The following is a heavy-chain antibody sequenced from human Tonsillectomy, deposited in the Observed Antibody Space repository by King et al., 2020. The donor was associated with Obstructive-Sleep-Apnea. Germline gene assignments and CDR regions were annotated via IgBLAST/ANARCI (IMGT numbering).Heavy chain of an antibody. CDR1: GFTFSNFW. CDR3: ARTWM. D-gene: IGHD2-2*03. Sequence: VQLVESGGGLVQPGESLRLSCAASGFTFSNFWMGWVRQAPGKGLEWVANKNEDGSEKYYVDSVTGRFTISRDNAKNSLVLQMNSLRVEATAVHYCARTWMRGQGTLVTVSA. V-gene: IGHV3-7*01. CDR2: KNEDGSEK. J-gene: IGHJ4*02.